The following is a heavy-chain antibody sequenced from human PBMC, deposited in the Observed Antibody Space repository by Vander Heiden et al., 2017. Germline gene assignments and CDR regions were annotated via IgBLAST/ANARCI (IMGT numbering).Heavy chain of an antibody. Sequence: LQLQESGPGLVKPSETLSLTCTVSGGSISSSSYYWGWIRQPPGKGLEWIGSIYYSGSTYYNPSLKSRVTISVDTSKNQFSLKLSSVTAADTAVYYCARLPRTVTILNYYYYYGMDVWGQGTTVTVSS. CDR3: ARLPRTVTILNYYYYYGMDV. J-gene: IGHJ6*02. V-gene: IGHV4-39*01. CDR2: IYYSGST. D-gene: IGHD4-4*01. CDR1: GGSISSSSYY.